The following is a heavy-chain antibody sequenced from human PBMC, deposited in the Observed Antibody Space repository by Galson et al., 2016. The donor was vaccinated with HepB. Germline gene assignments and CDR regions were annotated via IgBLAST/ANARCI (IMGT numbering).Heavy chain of an antibody. CDR3: ATRPQAQGEPLPSAMRCFDF. CDR1: GFTFSHYA. V-gene: IGHV3-23*01. CDR2: ISSSGGST. Sequence: SLRLSCAASGFTFSHYAMSWVRQAPGKGLEWVSGISSSGGSTYYADSVEGRSTMSRDDSKNTLYLQMNSLRAEDTAVYYCATRPQAQGEPLPSAMRCFDFWGQGTLVTVSS. D-gene: IGHD1-26*01. J-gene: IGHJ4*02.